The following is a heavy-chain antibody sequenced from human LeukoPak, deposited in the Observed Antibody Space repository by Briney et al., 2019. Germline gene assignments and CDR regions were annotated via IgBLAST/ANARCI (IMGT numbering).Heavy chain of an antibody. V-gene: IGHV3-7*01. CDR3: ARDVRGGMKDY. Sequence: GGSLRLSCAASGCTFSSHWMSWVRQAPGKGREWVANIKQDGSEKYYVDSVKGGFTISRDNAKNSLYLQMNGLRAEDTAVYYCARDVRGGMKDYRGQGTLVTVSS. J-gene: IGHJ4*02. D-gene: IGHD3-16*01. CDR2: IKQDGSEK. CDR1: GCTFSSHW.